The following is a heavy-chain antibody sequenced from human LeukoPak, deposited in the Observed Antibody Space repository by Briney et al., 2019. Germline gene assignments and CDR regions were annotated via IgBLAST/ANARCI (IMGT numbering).Heavy chain of an antibody. V-gene: IGHV4-30-4*08. J-gene: IGHJ6*03. Sequence: PSETLSLTCTVSGGSISSGDYYWSWIRQPPGKGLEWIGYIYYSGSTYYNPSLKSRVTISVDTSKNQFSLKLSSVTAADTAVYYCARGSGYSSSWELYYYYYYMDVWGKGTTVTVSS. CDR3: ARGSGYSSSWELYYYYYYMDV. CDR2: IYYSGST. D-gene: IGHD6-13*01. CDR1: GGSISSGDYY.